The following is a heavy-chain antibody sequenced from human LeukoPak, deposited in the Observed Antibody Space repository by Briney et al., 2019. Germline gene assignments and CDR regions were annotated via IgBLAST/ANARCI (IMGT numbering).Heavy chain of an antibody. J-gene: IGHJ4*02. V-gene: IGHV5-51*01. CDR1: GYTFSNYW. CDR2: IYAGNSDT. D-gene: IGHD3-10*01. CDR3: ARGTSSLYYLDY. Sequence: GESLKISCKGSGYTFSNYWIGWVRQMPGKGLEWMAIIYAGNSDTTYSPSFQGRVTISADRSLSNAYLQWSSLEASDTAMYFCARGTSSLYYLDYWGQGTLVTVSS.